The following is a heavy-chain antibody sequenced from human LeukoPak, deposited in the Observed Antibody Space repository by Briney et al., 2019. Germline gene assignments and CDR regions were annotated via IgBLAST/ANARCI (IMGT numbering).Heavy chain of an antibody. CDR1: GFTFSNCW. D-gene: IGHD3-16*01. J-gene: IGHJ4*02. CDR2: IKIKAHSETT. Sequence: GGSLRLSCVASGFTFSNCWMSWVRQAPGKGLEWVGRIKIKAHSETTDYTAPVKGRFTISRDESKNTLYLQMNSMKTEDIAVYHCSAGVCKSDLDFWGQGTLVTVSS. V-gene: IGHV3-15*01. CDR3: SAGVCKSDLDF.